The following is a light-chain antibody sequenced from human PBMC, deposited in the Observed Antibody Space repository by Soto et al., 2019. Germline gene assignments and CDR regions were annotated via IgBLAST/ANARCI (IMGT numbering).Light chain of an antibody. V-gene: IGLV2-14*01. Sequence: QSVLTQPASVSGSPVQAITISCTGTSSDVGGYNYVSWYQQHPGKAHKLMIYEVSNRPSGVSNRFSGSKSGNTASLTISGLQAEDEADYYCSSYTSSSVVFGGGTKVTVL. CDR1: SSDVGGYNY. CDR2: EVS. J-gene: IGLJ2*01. CDR3: SSYTSSSVV.